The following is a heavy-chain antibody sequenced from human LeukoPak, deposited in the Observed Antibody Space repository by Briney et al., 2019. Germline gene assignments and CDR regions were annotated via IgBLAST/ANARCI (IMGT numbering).Heavy chain of an antibody. V-gene: IGHV4-38-2*02. J-gene: IGHJ4*02. D-gene: IGHD3-22*01. CDR1: GSSMSSDYY. CDR3: ARHLFGSGYYPDY. CDR2: IYYSGST. Sequence: SETLSLTCTVSGSSMSSDYYWGWIRQPPGKGLEWIGTIYYSGSTYYNPSLKTRVTISVDTSKKQFSLKLSSVTAADTAVYYCARHLFGSGYYPDYWGQGTLVTVSS.